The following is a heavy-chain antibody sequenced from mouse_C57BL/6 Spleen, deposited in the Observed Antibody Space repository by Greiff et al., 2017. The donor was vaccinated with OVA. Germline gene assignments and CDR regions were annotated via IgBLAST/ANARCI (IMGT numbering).Heavy chain of an antibody. Sequence: EVQLQQSGPELVKPGASVKMSCKASGYTFTDYYMHWVKQSHGKSLEWIGYIYPNNGGNGYNQKFKGKATLTADKSSSTAYMQLSSLTSEDSAVYFCARAWDSYFDYWGQGTTLTVSS. V-gene: IGHV1-34*01. CDR3: ARAWDSYFDY. D-gene: IGHD4-1*01. J-gene: IGHJ2*01. CDR2: IYPNNGGN. CDR1: GYTFTDYY.